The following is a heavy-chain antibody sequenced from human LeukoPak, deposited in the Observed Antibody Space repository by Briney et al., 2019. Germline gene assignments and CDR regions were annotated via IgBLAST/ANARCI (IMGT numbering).Heavy chain of an antibody. CDR3: ARGFQAYDFWSGYQYNWFDP. J-gene: IGHJ5*02. CDR2: IYTSGST. V-gene: IGHV4-4*07. CDR1: GGSISSYY. D-gene: IGHD3-3*01. Sequence: SETLSLTCTVSGGSISSYYWSWIRQPAGKGLEWIGRIYTSGSTNYNPSLKSRVTMSVDTSKNQFSLKLSSVTAADTAVYYCARGFQAYDFWSGYQYNWFDPWGQGTLVTVSS.